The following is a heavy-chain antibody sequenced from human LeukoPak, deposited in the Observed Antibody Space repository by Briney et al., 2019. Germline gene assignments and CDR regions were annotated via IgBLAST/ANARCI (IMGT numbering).Heavy chain of an antibody. Sequence: GGSLRLSCAASGFTFSSYAMSWVRQAPGKGLEWVSAISGSGGSTYYADSVKGRFTISRDNAKNSLYLQMNSLRAEDTAVYYCAPVNSGYYSTPVDYWGQGTLVTVSS. J-gene: IGHJ4*02. CDR3: APVNSGYYSTPVDY. D-gene: IGHD3-22*01. CDR2: ISGSGGST. CDR1: GFTFSSYA. V-gene: IGHV3-23*01.